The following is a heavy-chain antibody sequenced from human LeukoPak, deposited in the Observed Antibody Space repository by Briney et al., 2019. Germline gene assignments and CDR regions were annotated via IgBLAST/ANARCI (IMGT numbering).Heavy chain of an antibody. CDR2: IIPIFGTA. D-gene: IGHD1-26*01. J-gene: IGHJ4*02. V-gene: IGHV1-69*13. CDR1: GGTFSSYA. CDR3: ARAREAPLFDY. Sequence: ASVKVSCKASGGTFSSYAISWVRQAPGQGLEWMGGIIPIFGTANYAQKFQGRVTITADESTSTAYMELSSLRSEDTAVYYWARAREAPLFDYGGQGTLVPFPS.